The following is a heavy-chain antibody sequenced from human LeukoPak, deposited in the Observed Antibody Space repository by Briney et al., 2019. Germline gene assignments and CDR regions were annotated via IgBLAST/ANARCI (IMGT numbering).Heavy chain of an antibody. CDR1: GFTFGSYG. Sequence: GGSLRLSCAASGFTFGSYGMSWVRQAPGKGLEWVSFITPNADRTSYADSVEGRFTISRDNPRNTLYMQMNSLRDEDTAVYYCAQVEGKGRTAGSGWYFTDSWGQGTLVTVSS. J-gene: IGHJ4*02. CDR3: AQVEGKGRTAGSGWYFTDS. CDR2: ITPNADRT. D-gene: IGHD6-19*01. V-gene: IGHV3-23*01.